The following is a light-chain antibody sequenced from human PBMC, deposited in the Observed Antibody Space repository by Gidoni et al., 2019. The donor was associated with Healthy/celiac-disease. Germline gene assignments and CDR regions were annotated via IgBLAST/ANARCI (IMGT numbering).Light chain of an antibody. CDR3: SSYTSSSTPWV. J-gene: IGLJ3*02. V-gene: IGLV2-14*03. CDR1: SSDVGGYKY. CDR2: DVS. Sequence: QSALTQPASVSGSPGQSLTISCTGTSSDVGGYKYVSWSQQHPGKAPKLMMYDVSNRPSGVSNRFSGSKSGNTASLTISGLQDEDEDDYYCSSYTSSSTPWVFGGGTKLTVL.